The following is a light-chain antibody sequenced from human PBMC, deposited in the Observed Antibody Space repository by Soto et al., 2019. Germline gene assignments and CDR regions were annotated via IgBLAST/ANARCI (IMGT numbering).Light chain of an antibody. CDR3: QQYNNWPPWT. V-gene: IGKV3-15*01. J-gene: IGKJ1*01. CDR2: GAS. CDR1: QSVSSN. Sequence: EIVMTQSPATLSVSPGERATLSCRASQSVSSNLAWYQQIPGQAPRLLIYGASTRATGIPARSSGSGSGTEFTLTISSLQSEDFAVYYCQQYNNWPPWTFGQGTKVEIK.